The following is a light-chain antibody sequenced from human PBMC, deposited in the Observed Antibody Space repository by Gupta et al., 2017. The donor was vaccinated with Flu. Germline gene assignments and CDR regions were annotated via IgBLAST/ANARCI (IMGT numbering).Light chain of an antibody. Sequence: DIQMTQSPSSLSAYVGDRVTITCRASQSISNYLNWYQQKPGNAPNLLIYTASSVQSGVPSRFSGSRSGTXFTLNIXRLQPEEFATYYCQQSDSMPITFGXGTKVEIK. V-gene: IGKV1-39*01. CDR1: QSISNY. J-gene: IGKJ4*01. CDR3: QQSDSMPIT. CDR2: TAS.